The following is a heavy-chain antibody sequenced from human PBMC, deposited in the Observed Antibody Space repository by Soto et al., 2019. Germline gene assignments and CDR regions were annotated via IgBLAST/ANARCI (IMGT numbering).Heavy chain of an antibody. CDR2: INPNSGGT. J-gene: IGHJ5*02. D-gene: IGHD3-9*01. CDR3: ARVYFDWLSEGFSWSDP. Sequence: GASVKVSCKASGYTFTGYYMHWVRQAPGQGLEWMGWINPNSGGTNYAQKFQGRVTMTRDTSISTAYMELSRLRSDDTAVYYCARVYFDWLSEGFSWSDPWGQGTLVTVSS. V-gene: IGHV1-2*02. CDR1: GYTFTGYY.